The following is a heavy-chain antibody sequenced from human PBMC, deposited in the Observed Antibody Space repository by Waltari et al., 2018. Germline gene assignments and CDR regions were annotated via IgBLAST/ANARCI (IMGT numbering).Heavy chain of an antibody. CDR2: IYHSGRT. CDR1: GYSIRRGYF. V-gene: IGHV4-38-2*01. D-gene: IGHD1-26*01. J-gene: IGHJ4*02. CDR3: ARNSGNYSFFY. Sequence: QVQLQESGPGLVKPSETLSLHCAVSGYSIRRGYFWGWIRQPPGKGLEWIGSIYHSGRTYYNPSLNSRVTISVDTSKNQFSLKLSSVTAADTAVYYCARNSGNYSFFYWGQGTLVTVSS.